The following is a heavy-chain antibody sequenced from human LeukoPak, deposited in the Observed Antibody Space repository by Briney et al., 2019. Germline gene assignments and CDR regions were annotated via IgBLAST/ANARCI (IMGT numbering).Heavy chain of an antibody. V-gene: IGHV4-38-2*01. CDR3: ARCERAAQPPFDY. Sequence: SETLSLTCAVSGYSISSGYYWGWIRQPPGKGLEWIGSIYHSGSTYYNPFLKSRVTISVDTSKNQFSLKLSSVTAADTAVYYCARCERAAQPPFDYWGQGTLVTVSS. J-gene: IGHJ4*02. CDR1: GYSISSGYY. D-gene: IGHD6-13*01. CDR2: IYHSGST.